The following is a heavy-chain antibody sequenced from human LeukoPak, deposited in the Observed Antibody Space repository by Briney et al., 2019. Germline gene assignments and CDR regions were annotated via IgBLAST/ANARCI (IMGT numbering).Heavy chain of an antibody. CDR1: GGSITDYY. J-gene: IGHJ5*02. Sequence: SETLSLTCTVSGGSITDYYWSWIRQPAGKGLEWIGYIYYSGSTNYNPSLKSRVTISVDTSKNQFSLKLSSVTAADTAVYYCARAGSGRWFDPWGQGTLVTVSS. V-gene: IGHV4-59*01. CDR2: IYYSGST. D-gene: IGHD1-26*01. CDR3: ARAGSGRWFDP.